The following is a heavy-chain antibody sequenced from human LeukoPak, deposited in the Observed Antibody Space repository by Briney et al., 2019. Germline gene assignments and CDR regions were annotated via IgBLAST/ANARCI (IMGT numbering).Heavy chain of an antibody. CDR3: ARARGTSYYSTPFDY. Sequence: GSLRLSCAASGFIVRTNYMSWVRQPPGKGLEWIGYIYYSGSTKYNPSLKSRVTISVDTSKNQFSLKLSSVTAADTAVYYCARARGTSYYSTPFDYWGQGTLVTVSS. CDR1: GFIVRTNY. CDR2: IYYSGST. J-gene: IGHJ4*02. D-gene: IGHD3-22*01. V-gene: IGHV4-59*02.